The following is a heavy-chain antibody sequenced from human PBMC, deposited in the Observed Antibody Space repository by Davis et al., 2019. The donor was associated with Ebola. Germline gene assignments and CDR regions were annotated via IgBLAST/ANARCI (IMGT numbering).Heavy chain of an antibody. V-gene: IGHV3-73*01. CDR2: IRSKANSYAT. J-gene: IGHJ4*02. Sequence: GGSLRLSCAASGFTFSGSAMHWVRQASGKGLEWVGRIRSKANSYATAYAASVKGRFTISRDDSKNTAYLQMNSLKTEDTAMYYCTTEGVPPYGYWGQGTLVTVSS. D-gene: IGHD2-2*01. CDR3: TTEGVPPYGY. CDR1: GFTFSGSA.